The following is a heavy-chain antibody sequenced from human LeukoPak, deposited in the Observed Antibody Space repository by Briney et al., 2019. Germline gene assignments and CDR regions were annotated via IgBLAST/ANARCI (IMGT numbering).Heavy chain of an antibody. CDR2: IYTSGST. D-gene: IGHD2-21*01. CDR1: GGSIGSGSYY. Sequence: SETLSLTCTVSGGSIGSGSYYWSWIRQPAGTGLEWIGRIYTSGSTNYNPSLKSRVTISVDTSKNQFSLKLTSVTAADTAVYYCARDPEGGDYYYYMDVWGKGTTVTVSS. J-gene: IGHJ6*03. V-gene: IGHV4-61*02. CDR3: ARDPEGGDYYYYMDV.